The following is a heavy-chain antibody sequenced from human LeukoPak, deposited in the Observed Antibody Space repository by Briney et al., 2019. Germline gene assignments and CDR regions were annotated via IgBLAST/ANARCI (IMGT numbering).Heavy chain of an antibody. J-gene: IGHJ5*02. CDR2: ISAYNGNT. D-gene: IGHD3-9*01. Sequence: ASVKVSCKASGYTFTSYGISWVRQAPGQGLEWMGWISAYNGNTNYAQKLQGRVTMTTYTSTSTAYMELRSLRSEDTAVYYCARDPVLRYFAWLSTNWFDPWGQGTLVTVSS. V-gene: IGHV1-18*04. CDR1: GYTFTSYG. CDR3: ARDPVLRYFAWLSTNWFDP.